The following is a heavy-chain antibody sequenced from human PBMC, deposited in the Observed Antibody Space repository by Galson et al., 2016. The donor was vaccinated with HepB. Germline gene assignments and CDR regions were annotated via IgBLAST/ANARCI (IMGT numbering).Heavy chain of an antibody. CDR3: ASNGYYNYYGMDV. Sequence: SLRLSCAASGFTFSSYAMHWVRQAPGKGLECVALISYDGSNKYYADSVKGRFTISRDNSKNTLYLQMNSLRAEDTAVYYCASNGYYNYYGMDVWGQGTTATVSS. CDR1: GFTFSSYA. CDR2: ISYDGSNK. J-gene: IGHJ6*02. V-gene: IGHV3-30*04.